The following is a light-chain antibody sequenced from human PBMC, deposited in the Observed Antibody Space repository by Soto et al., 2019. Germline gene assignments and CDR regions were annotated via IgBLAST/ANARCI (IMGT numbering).Light chain of an antibody. V-gene: IGKV2-28*01. CDR2: LGS. CDR3: MQALQTPLT. CDR1: QSLLHSNGYNY. Sequence: DLVMTQSPLSLPVTPGEPASISCRSSQSLLHSNGYNYLDWYLQKPGQPPQLLIYLGSNRASGVPYRFSGSGSGTDFTLKISRVEAEDVGVYYCMQALQTPLTFGGGTKVDIK. J-gene: IGKJ4*01.